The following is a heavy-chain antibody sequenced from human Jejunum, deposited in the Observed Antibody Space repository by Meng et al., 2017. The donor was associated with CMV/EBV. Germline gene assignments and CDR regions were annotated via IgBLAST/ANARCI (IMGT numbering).Heavy chain of an antibody. CDR3: ARGGAAAGSES. D-gene: IGHD6-13*01. V-gene: IGHV3-53*01. Sequence: VQLVESGGGLNPPGGSLRLSCAASGFTVSTSYMSWVRQAPGKGLEWVSVIYSGGSSYYADSVKGRFTISRDNFKNTLSLQMNSLGADDTAVYYCARGGAAAGSESWGQGTLVTVSS. J-gene: IGHJ4*02. CDR2: IYSGGSS. CDR1: GFTVSTSY.